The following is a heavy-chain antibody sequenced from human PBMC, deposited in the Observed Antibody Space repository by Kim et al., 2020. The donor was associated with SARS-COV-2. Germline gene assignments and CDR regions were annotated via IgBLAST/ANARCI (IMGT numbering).Heavy chain of an antibody. J-gene: IGHJ4*02. CDR3: AREREYGSGAYYNDY. CDR2: IYNDGVRT. Sequence: GGSLRLSCAASGLTVSSNYMSWVRQAPGKGLEWVSLIYNDGVRTTYADSVKGRFTISRDNSKNTLYLQMNSLRVEDTALYYCAREREYGSGAYYNDYWGQ. V-gene: IGHV3-66*01. D-gene: IGHD3-10*01. CDR1: GLTVSSNY.